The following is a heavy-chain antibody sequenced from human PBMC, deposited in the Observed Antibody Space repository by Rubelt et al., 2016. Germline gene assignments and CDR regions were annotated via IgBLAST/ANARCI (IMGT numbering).Heavy chain of an antibody. D-gene: IGHD4-17*01. CDR2: INAGNGDT. Sequence: QVQLVQSGAEVKKPGASVKVSCKASGYTFTSYAMHWVRQAPGPRLEWMGWINAGNGDTKYSQKLKDRVSITRDASANTAYMELSSLRSEDTAVYYCARANHGDYEDYWGQGTLVTVSS. J-gene: IGHJ4*02. V-gene: IGHV1-3*01. CDR1: GYTFTSYA. CDR3: ARANHGDYEDY.